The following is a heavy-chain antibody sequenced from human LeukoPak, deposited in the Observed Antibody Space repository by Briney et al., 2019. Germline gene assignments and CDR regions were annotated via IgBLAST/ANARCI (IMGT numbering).Heavy chain of an antibody. CDR2: MYPISGGT. D-gene: IGHD2-21*01. Sequence: ASVKVSCKASGYTFTGYYIHWVRQAPGQGLEWMGWMYPISGGTNSPQKFQGRVTMTRDTSITTAYMQLSRLRSDDTAVYYCAKEAYSRGVHAFDIWGQGTMVIVSS. CDR3: AKEAYSRGVHAFDI. J-gene: IGHJ3*02. V-gene: IGHV1-2*02. CDR1: GYTFTGYY.